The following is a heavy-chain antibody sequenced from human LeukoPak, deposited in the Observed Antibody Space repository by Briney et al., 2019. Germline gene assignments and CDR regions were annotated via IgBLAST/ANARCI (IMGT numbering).Heavy chain of an antibody. D-gene: IGHD1-1*01. Sequence: GASVKVSCKASGYTFTGYYMHWVRQAPGQGLEWMGWINPNSGGTNYAQKFQGRVTMTRNTSISTAYMELSSLRSEDTAVYYCARGGEGDWNDAGGDYWGQGTLVTVSS. J-gene: IGHJ4*02. CDR3: ARGGEGDWNDAGGDY. CDR2: INPNSGGT. V-gene: IGHV1-2*02. CDR1: GYTFTGYY.